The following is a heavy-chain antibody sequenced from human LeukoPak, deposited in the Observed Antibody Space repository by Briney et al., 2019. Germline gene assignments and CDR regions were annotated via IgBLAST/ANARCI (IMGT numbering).Heavy chain of an antibody. Sequence: PSETLSVNCTVSGGSISSGDYYWSWIRQPPGKGLEWIGFIYYSGSTYYNPSLKSRVTISVDTSKNQFSLKLSSVTAADTAVYYCARVVPYEYYFDYWGQGTLVTVSS. D-gene: IGHD3-10*01. CDR1: GGSISSGDYY. CDR2: IYYSGST. CDR3: ARVVPYEYYFDY. V-gene: IGHV4-30-4*01. J-gene: IGHJ4*02.